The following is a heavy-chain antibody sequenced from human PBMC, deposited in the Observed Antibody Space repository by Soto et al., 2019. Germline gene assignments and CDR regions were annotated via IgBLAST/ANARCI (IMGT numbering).Heavy chain of an antibody. CDR2: ISGSGYST. J-gene: IGHJ2*01. CDR3: AKDRGSRSGWY. CDR1: GVTFSSYA. Sequence: GGALRLCSAASGVTFSSYAMSLVRQAPGKGLEWVSAISGSGYSTYYADSVKGRFSISRDNSKNTLFLEMNSLRAEYTAVSYCAKDRGSRSGWY. V-gene: IGHV3-23*01. D-gene: IGHD6-19*01.